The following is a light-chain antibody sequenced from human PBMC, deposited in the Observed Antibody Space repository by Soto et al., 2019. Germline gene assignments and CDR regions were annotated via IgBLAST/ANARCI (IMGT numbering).Light chain of an antibody. V-gene: IGKV1-9*01. J-gene: IGKJ4*01. Sequence: IQLTQPPSSLSASVGDRVTITCRASQGISSCLAGYQQKPGKAPKLLLYAAYTLQSGVPSRFSGSGVGTDFTLTISSLQPEDFATYYCKQLNSYPLTFGGGTKVEIK. CDR2: AAY. CDR1: QGISSC. CDR3: KQLNSYPLT.